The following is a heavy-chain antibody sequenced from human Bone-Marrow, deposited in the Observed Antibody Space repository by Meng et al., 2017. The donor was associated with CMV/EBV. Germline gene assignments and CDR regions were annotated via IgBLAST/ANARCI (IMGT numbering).Heavy chain of an antibody. Sequence: SETLSLTCTVSGGSVSSGSYYWSWIRQPPGKGLEWIGYIYYSGSTNYNPSLKSRVTISVDTSKNQFSLKLSSVTAADTAVYYCVIMTYYDSSGYYQTQNYWGQGTLVTVSS. CDR2: IYYSGST. CDR3: VIMTYYDSSGYYQTQNY. J-gene: IGHJ4*02. CDR1: GGSVSSGSYY. V-gene: IGHV4-61*01. D-gene: IGHD3-22*01.